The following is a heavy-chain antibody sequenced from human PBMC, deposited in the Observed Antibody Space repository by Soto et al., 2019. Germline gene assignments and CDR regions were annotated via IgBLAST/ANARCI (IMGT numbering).Heavy chain of an antibody. D-gene: IGHD5-12*01. CDR3: ARATGGYDPYYFDY. CDR1: GGTFSSYT. V-gene: IGHV1-69*02. Sequence: ASVKVSCKASGGTFSSYTISWVRQAPGQGLEWMGRIIPILGIANYAQKFQGRVTITADKSTSTAYMELSSLRSEDTAVYYCARATGGYDPYYFDYWGQGTLVTVSS. CDR2: IIPILGIA. J-gene: IGHJ4*02.